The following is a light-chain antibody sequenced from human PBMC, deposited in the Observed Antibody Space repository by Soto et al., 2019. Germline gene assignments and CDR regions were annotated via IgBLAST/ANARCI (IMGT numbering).Light chain of an antibody. CDR2: AAS. CDR3: HQTAANPWT. Sequence: DIQMTQSPSSLSASVGDRVTITCRASQYIGVYLNWYQKKPGKAPKLLIHAASSLHSGVPSTFSGSGSGTDFALTISSLQPGDFATYYCHQTAANPWTFAQGTKVDIK. J-gene: IGKJ1*01. CDR1: QYIGVY. V-gene: IGKV1-39*01.